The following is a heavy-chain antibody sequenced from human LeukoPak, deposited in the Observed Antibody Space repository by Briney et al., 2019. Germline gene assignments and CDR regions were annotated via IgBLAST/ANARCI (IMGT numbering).Heavy chain of an antibody. V-gene: IGHV3-7*01. CDR3: ARVAGIVVVKFDY. Sequence: GGSLRLSCAASGFTFSSYWMSWVRQAPGKGLEWVANIKQDGSEKYYVDSVKGRFTISRDNAKNSLYLQMNSLRAEDTAVYYCARVAGIVVVKFDYWGQGTLVTVSS. D-gene: IGHD2-2*01. CDR2: IKQDGSEK. CDR1: GFTFSSYW. J-gene: IGHJ4*02.